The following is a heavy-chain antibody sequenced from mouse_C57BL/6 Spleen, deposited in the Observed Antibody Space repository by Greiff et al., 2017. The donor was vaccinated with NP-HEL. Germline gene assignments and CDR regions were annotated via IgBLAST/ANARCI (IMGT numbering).Heavy chain of an antibody. D-gene: IGHD3-3*01. V-gene: IGHV1-81*01. CDR2: IYPRSGNT. CDR1: GYTFTSYG. CDR3: ARGLDFDY. J-gene: IGHJ2*01. Sequence: QVQLQQSGAELARPGASVKLSCKASGYTFTSYGISWVKQRTGQGLEWIGEIYPRSGNTYYNEKFKGKATLTADKSSSTAYMELRSLTSEDSAVYFCARGLDFDYWGQGTTLTVSS.